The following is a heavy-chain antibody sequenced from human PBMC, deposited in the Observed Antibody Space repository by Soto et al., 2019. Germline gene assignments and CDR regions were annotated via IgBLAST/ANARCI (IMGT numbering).Heavy chain of an antibody. CDR3: AKEWVYDSSGWSFDY. CDR2: ISYDGSNK. D-gene: IGHD3-22*01. Sequence: QVQLVESGGGVVQPGRSLRLSCAASGFTFSSYGMHWVCQAPGKGLEWVAVISYDGSNKYYADSVKGRFTISRDNSKNTLYLQVNSLRAEDTAVYYCAKEWVYDSSGWSFDYWGQGTLVTVSS. J-gene: IGHJ4*02. CDR1: GFTFSSYG. V-gene: IGHV3-30*18.